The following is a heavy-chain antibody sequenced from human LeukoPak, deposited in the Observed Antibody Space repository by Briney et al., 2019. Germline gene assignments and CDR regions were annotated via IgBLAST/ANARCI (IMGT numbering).Heavy chain of an antibody. CDR3: ARDWHYSDSSGYYYPYYYTDV. D-gene: IGHD3-22*01. V-gene: IGHV3-48*04. CDR2: ISSSSRTI. J-gene: IGHJ6*03. Sequence: GGCLRLSCAASGFAFSTYSMNWVRQAPGKGLGLVSYISSSSRTIYYADSVKGRFTISRDNAKNSLYLQMNSLRAEDTAVYYCARDWHYSDSSGYYYPYYYTDVWGKGTTVTVSS. CDR1: GFAFSTYS.